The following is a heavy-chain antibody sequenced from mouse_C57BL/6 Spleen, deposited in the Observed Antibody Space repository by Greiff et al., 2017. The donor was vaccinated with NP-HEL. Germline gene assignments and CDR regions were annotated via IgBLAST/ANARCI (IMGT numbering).Heavy chain of an antibody. V-gene: IGHV1-78*01. Sequence: VQLQQSDAELVKPGASVKISCKVSGYTFTDHTIHWMKQRPEQGLEWIGYIYPRDGSTKYNEKFKGKATLTADKSSSTAYMQVNSLTSEDSAVYFCASPIYYGNYVWFAYWGQGTLVTVSA. CDR3: ASPIYYGNYVWFAY. J-gene: IGHJ3*01. D-gene: IGHD2-1*01. CDR2: IYPRDGST. CDR1: GYTFTDHT.